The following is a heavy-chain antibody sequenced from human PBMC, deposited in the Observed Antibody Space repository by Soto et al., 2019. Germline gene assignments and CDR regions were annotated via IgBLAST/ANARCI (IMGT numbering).Heavy chain of an antibody. CDR3: ARAPRIAAAGINWFDP. J-gene: IGHJ5*02. CDR2: IYYSGST. CDR1: GGSISSGDYY. D-gene: IGHD6-13*01. Sequence: PSETLSLTCTVSGGSISSGDYYWSWIRQPPGKGLEWIGYIYYSGSTYYNPSLKSRVTISVDTSKNQFSLKLSSVTAADTAVYYCARAPRIAAAGINWFDPWGQGTLVTVSS. V-gene: IGHV4-30-4*01.